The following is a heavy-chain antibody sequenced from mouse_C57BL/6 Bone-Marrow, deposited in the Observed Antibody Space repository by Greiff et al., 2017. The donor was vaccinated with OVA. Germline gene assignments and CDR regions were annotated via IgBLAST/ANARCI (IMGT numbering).Heavy chain of an antibody. CDR1: GYTFTSYW. CDR3: ARSRTGTHWYFDV. V-gene: IGHV1-62-3*01. J-gene: IGHJ1*03. CDR2: IDPNSGGT. D-gene: IGHD4-1*01. Sequence: QVQLQQPGAELVKPGASVKLSCKASGYTFTSYWMHWVKQRPGRGLEWIGRIDPNSGGTKYNEKFKSKATLTVDKPSSTAYMELRSLTSEDSAVYFCARSRTGTHWYFDVWGTGTTVTVSS.